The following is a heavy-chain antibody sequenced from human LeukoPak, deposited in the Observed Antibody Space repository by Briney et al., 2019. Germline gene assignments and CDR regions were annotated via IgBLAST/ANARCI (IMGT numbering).Heavy chain of an antibody. CDR3: AKSGYNRFDY. V-gene: IGHV3-11*01. Sequence: GGSLRLSCAASGFNSRDYFMSWIRQAPGKGLEWVSYISGSSSITHYADSVKGRFTISRDNAKKSLYLQMNRLRAEDTAVYYCAKSGYNRFDYWGQGTLVTVSS. CDR2: ISGSSSIT. CDR1: GFNSRDYF. J-gene: IGHJ4*02. D-gene: IGHD5-24*01.